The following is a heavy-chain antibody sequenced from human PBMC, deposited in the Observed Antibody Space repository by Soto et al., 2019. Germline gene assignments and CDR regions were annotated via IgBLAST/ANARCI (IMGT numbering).Heavy chain of an antibody. CDR3: ARDWPYSSSPNWFDP. D-gene: IGHD6-13*01. CDR1: GGTFSSYA. CDR2: IIPIFGTA. Sequence: SVKVSCKASGGTFSSYAISWVRQAPGQGLEWMGGIIPIFGTANYAQKFQGRVTITADESTSTAYMELSSLRSEGTAVYYCARDWPYSSSPNWFDPWGQGTLVTVSS. J-gene: IGHJ5*02. V-gene: IGHV1-69*13.